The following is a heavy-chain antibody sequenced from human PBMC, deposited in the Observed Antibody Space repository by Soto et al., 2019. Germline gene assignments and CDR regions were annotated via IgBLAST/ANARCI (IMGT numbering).Heavy chain of an antibody. D-gene: IGHD2-15*01. Sequence: EGSLRLSCAASGFTFSSYSMNWVRQAPGKGLEWVSYISSSSSTIYYADSVKGRFTISRDNAKNSLYLQMNSLRAEDTAVYYCARAGVVAATPNGYWGQGTLVTVSS. CDR2: ISSSSSTI. V-gene: IGHV3-48*01. J-gene: IGHJ4*02. CDR3: ARAGVVAATPNGY. CDR1: GFTFSSYS.